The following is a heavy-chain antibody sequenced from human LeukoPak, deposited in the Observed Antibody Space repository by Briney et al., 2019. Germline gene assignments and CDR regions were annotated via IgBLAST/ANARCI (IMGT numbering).Heavy chain of an antibody. CDR3: ARVSCTSCYTVDY. CDR2: ISYDGSNK. V-gene: IGHV3-30-3*01. CDR1: GFTFSSYA. J-gene: IGHJ4*02. D-gene: IGHD2-2*02. Sequence: GRSLRLSCAASGFTFSSYAMHRVRQAPGKGLEWVAVISYDGSNKYYADSVKGRFTISRDNSKNTLYLQMNSLRAEDTAVYYCARVSCTSCYTVDYWGPGTLVTVSS.